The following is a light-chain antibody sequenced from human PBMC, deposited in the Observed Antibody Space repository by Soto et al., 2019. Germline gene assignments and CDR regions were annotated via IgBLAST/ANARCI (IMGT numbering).Light chain of an antibody. CDR1: SSDVGAYNF. CDR3: TSYTTTNTPYV. CDR2: EVT. V-gene: IGLV2-14*01. J-gene: IGLJ1*01. Sequence: QSALTQPASVSGSPGQSITISCSGTSSDVGAYNFVSWYQHHPGRAPQLIIYEVTIRPSGVSNRFSGSKSGNSASLTISGLQAEYEADYYCTSYTTTNTPYVFGSGTKVTV.